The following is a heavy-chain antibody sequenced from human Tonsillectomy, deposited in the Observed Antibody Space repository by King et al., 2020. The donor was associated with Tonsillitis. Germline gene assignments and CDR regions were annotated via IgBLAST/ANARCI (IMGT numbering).Heavy chain of an antibody. J-gene: IGHJ4*02. V-gene: IGHV4-39*01. Sequence: QLQESGPGVVKPSETLSLTCTVSGGSISSSDHYWAWIRQPPGKGLEWIGYRSYSGTSFYNPSLKSRITISGDSSENRFSLKLSSVTAADTAVYFCARYVSGSFDYWGQGALVTVSS. CDR1: GGSISSSDHY. D-gene: IGHD1-26*01. CDR2: RSYSGTS. CDR3: ARYVSGSFDY.